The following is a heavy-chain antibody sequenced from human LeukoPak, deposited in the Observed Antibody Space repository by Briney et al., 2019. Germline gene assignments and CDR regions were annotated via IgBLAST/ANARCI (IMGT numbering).Heavy chain of an antibody. Sequence: GRSLRLSCAASGFTFSSYGMHWVRQAPGKGLEWVAVISYEGSNKYYADSVKGRFTISRDNSKNTLYLQMNSLRAEDTAVYYCAKDRLINYYDSSGPFDYWGQGTLVTVSS. J-gene: IGHJ4*02. V-gene: IGHV3-30*18. CDR1: GFTFSSYG. CDR3: AKDRLINYYDSSGPFDY. D-gene: IGHD3-22*01. CDR2: ISYEGSNK.